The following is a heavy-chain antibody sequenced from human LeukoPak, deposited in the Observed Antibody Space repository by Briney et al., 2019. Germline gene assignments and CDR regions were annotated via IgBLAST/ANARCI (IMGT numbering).Heavy chain of an antibody. V-gene: IGHV4-59*11. J-gene: IGHJ4*02. CDR2: IYYSGST. CDR3: ARIRNAYNYGGFYY. CDR1: GGSISSHY. D-gene: IGHD5-24*01. Sequence: PSETLSLTCTVSGGSISSHYWSWIRQPPGKGLEWIGYIYYSGSTNYNPSLRSRVTISVDTSKNQFFLILSSVTAADTAVYYCARIRNAYNYGGFYYWGQGTLVTVSS.